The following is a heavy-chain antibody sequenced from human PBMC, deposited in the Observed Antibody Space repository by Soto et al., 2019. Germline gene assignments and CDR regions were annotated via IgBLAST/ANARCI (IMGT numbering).Heavy chain of an antibody. Sequence: GGSLRLSCAASGFTFSSYSMNWVRQAPGKGLEWVSYISSSSSTIYYADSVKGRFTISRDNAKNSLYLQMNSLRAEDTAVYYCARALSYYDSSGKRDYWGQGTLVTVSS. J-gene: IGHJ4*02. CDR1: GFTFSSYS. D-gene: IGHD3-22*01. V-gene: IGHV3-48*01. CDR2: ISSSSSTI. CDR3: ARALSYYDSSGKRDY.